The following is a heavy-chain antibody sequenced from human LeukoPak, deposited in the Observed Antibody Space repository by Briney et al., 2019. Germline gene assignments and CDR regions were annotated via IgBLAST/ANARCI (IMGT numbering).Heavy chain of an antibody. CDR2: INPNSGGT. V-gene: IGHV1-2*02. J-gene: IGHJ5*02. D-gene: IGHD4-11*01. Sequence: ASVKVSCKASGYTFTGYYMHWVRQAPGQGLECMGWINPNSGGTNYAQKFQGRVTMTRDTSISTAYMELSRLRSHDTHVYYCARVCLVRYSNYNWFDPRREATPVTVSS. CDR1: GYTFTGYY. CDR3: ARVCLVRYSNYNWFDP.